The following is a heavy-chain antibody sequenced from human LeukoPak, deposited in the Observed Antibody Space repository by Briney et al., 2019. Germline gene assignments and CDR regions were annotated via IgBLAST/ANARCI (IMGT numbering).Heavy chain of an antibody. CDR3: ARDPPSRYCSSTSCYSYYYGMDV. CDR1: GFTFSSYA. J-gene: IGHJ6*02. Sequence: RGSLRLSCAASGFTFSSYAMHWVRQAPGKGLEWVAVISYDGSNKYYADSVKGRFTISRDNSKNTLYLQMNSLRAEDTAVYYCARDPPSRYCSSTSCYSYYYGMDVWGQGTTVTVSS. V-gene: IGHV3-30*04. D-gene: IGHD2-2*02. CDR2: ISYDGSNK.